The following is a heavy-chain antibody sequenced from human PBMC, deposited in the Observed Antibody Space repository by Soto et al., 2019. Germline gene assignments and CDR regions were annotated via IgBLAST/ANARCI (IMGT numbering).Heavy chain of an antibody. CDR3: ARDCSGATCSFNY. V-gene: IGHV1-18*01. Sequence: ASVKVSCKTSGYTFTSYGTSWVRQVPGQGLEWMGWISAYSGNINYAQKFQDRVTMTTDISTSTAYMELRSLRSDDTAVYYCARDCSGATCSFNYWGQGTLVTVSS. CDR1: GYTFTSYG. CDR2: ISAYSGNI. J-gene: IGHJ4*02. D-gene: IGHD2-15*01.